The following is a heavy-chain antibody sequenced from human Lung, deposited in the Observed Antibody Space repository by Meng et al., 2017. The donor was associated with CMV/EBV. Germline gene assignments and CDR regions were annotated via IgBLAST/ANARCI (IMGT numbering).Heavy chain of an antibody. J-gene: IGHJ6*02. V-gene: IGHV3-33*06. D-gene: IGHD2-2*01. CDR1: GFTFSSYG. CDR2: IWYDGSNK. Sequence: GGSLRLXCAASGFTFSSYGMHWVRQAPGKGLEWVAVIWYDGSNKYYADSVKGRFTISRDNSKNTLYLQMNSLRAEDTAVYYCAKAMICSSTSCYPGAYYYGMDVXGQGXTVTVSS. CDR3: AKAMICSSTSCYPGAYYYGMDV.